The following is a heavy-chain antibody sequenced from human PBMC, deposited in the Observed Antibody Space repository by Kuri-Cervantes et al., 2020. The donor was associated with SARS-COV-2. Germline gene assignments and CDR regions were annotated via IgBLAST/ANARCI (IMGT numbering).Heavy chain of an antibody. CDR3: ARDRILYGDYATGLGAFDI. Sequence: ASVKVSCKASGYTFTSYGISWVRQAPGQGLDWMGWISAYNGNTNYAQKLQGRVTMTTDTSTSTAYMELRSLRSDDTAVYYCARDRILYGDYATGLGAFDIWGQGTMVTVSS. CDR1: GYTFTSYG. D-gene: IGHD4-17*01. V-gene: IGHV1-18*01. CDR2: ISAYNGNT. J-gene: IGHJ3*02.